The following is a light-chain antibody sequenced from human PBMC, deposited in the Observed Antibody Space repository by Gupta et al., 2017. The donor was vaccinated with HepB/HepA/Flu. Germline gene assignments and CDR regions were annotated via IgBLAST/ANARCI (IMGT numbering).Light chain of an antibody. J-gene: IGKJ1*01. CDR3: QETDSPLRT. CDR1: QIINNF. V-gene: IGKV1-39*01. Sequence: DILVTQSPSSLSAFVGQSVTISCRTSQIINNFLNWYQHKPGKPSKLLVFVTSKVASRVPSRFSGIGSGTNFTLTIASRQPEDFATYYCQETDSPLRTFGQGTKVDI. CDR2: VTS.